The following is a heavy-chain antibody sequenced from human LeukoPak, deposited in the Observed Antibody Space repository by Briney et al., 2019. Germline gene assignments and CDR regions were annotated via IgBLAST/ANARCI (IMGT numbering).Heavy chain of an antibody. Sequence: SETLSLTCTVSGGSISSSSYYWGWIRQPPGKGLEWIGSIYYSGSTNYNPSLKSRVTISVDTSKNQFSLKLSSVTAADTAVYYCARFEYSSSSGNDYWGQGTLVTVSS. D-gene: IGHD6-6*01. CDR2: IYYSGST. J-gene: IGHJ4*02. V-gene: IGHV4-39*07. CDR3: ARFEYSSSSGNDY. CDR1: GGSISSSSYY.